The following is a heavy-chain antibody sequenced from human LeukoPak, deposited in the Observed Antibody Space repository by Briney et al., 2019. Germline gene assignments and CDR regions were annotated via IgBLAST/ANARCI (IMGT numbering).Heavy chain of an antibody. CDR1: GGSISSGGYY. D-gene: IGHD4-17*01. CDR2: IYYSGST. J-gene: IGHJ4*02. V-gene: IGHV4-31*03. CDR3: ASLGDYVSDY. Sequence: SETLSLTCTVSGGSISSGGYYWSWIRQHPGKGLEWIGYIYYSGSTYYNPSLKSRVTISVDTSKNQFSLELSSVTAVDTAVYYCASLGDYVSDYWGQGTLVTVSS.